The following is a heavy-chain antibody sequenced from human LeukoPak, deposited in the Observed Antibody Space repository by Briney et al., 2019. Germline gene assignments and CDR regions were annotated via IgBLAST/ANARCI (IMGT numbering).Heavy chain of an antibody. Sequence: GGSLRLSCAASGFTFSSYSMNWVRQAPGKGLEWVSSISSSSSYIYYTDSVKGRFTISRDNAKKSLYLQMNSLRAEDTAVYYCARDIYVSSVDYDPGPGHFDYWGQGTLVTVSS. CDR1: GFTFSSYS. CDR2: ISSSSSYI. D-gene: IGHD3-22*01. J-gene: IGHJ4*02. CDR3: ARDIYVSSVDYDPGPGHFDY. V-gene: IGHV3-21*01.